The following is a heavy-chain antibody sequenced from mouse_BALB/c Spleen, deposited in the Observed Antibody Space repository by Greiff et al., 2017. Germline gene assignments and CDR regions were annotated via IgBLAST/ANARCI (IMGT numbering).Heavy chain of an antibody. J-gene: IGHJ1*01. CDR2: IYPGNGDT. CDR3: ARSRDWYFDV. Sequence: QVQLQQPGAELVKPGASVKMSCKASGYTFTSYNMHWVKQTPGQGLEWIGAIYPGNGDTSYNQKFKGKATLTADKSSSTAYMQLSSLTSEDSAVYYCARSRDWYFDVWGAGTTVTVSS. CDR1: GYTFTSYN. V-gene: IGHV1-12*01.